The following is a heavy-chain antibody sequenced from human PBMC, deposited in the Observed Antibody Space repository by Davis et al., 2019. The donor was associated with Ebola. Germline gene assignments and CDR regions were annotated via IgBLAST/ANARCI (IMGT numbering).Heavy chain of an antibody. CDR2: IYYSGST. Sequence: MPSETLSLTCTVSGGSISSYYWSWIRQPPGKGLEWIGYIYYSGSTNYNPSLKSRVTISVDTSKNQFSLKLSSVTAADTAVYYCATLGYCSSTSCSNRDYWGQGTLVTVSS. CDR3: ATLGYCSSTSCSNRDY. V-gene: IGHV4-59*01. D-gene: IGHD2-2*01. J-gene: IGHJ4*02. CDR1: GGSISSYY.